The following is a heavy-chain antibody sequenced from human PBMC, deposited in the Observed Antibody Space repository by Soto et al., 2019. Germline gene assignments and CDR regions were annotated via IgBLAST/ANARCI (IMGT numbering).Heavy chain of an antibody. D-gene: IGHD5-18*01. CDR1: GFTFSSYA. V-gene: IGHV3-30-3*01. J-gene: IGHJ4*02. Sequence: QVQLVESGGGVVQPGRSLRLSCAASGFTFSSYAMHWVRQAPGKGLEWVAVISYDGSNKYYADSVKGRFTIYRDNSKNTLYLQMNSLRAEETAVYYCAGGYSLAQTGGYWGQGTLVTVSS. CDR2: ISYDGSNK. CDR3: AGGYSLAQTGGY.